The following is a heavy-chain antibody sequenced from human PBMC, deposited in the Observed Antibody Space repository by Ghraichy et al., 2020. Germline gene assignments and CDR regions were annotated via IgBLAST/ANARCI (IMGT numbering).Heavy chain of an antibody. CDR1: GGSISSYY. Sequence: SETLSLTCTVPGGSISSYYWSWIRQPAGKGLEWIGRIYTSGSTNYNPSLKSRVTMSVDTSKNQFSLKLSSVTAADTAVYYCARDLDYDSSGYYYGWFDPWGQGTLVTVSS. CDR2: IYTSGST. CDR3: ARDLDYDSSGYYYGWFDP. V-gene: IGHV4-4*07. D-gene: IGHD3-22*01. J-gene: IGHJ5*02.